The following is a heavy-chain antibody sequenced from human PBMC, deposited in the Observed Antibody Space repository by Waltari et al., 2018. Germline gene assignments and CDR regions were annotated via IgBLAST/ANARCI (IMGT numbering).Heavy chain of an antibody. Sequence: QVQLVQSGAEVKKPGASVKVSCKASGYTFTDNYIHWIRQAHGQGLEWMAWNNPKSGETKYAKKFQDRVTMTRDTSISTTSVELRSLRSDDSAVYYCARVNIKTGEEFDYWGQGTLVTVSS. CDR2: NNPKSGET. V-gene: IGHV1-2*02. CDR3: ARVNIKTGEEFDY. CDR1: GYTFTDNY. J-gene: IGHJ4*02. D-gene: IGHD7-27*01.